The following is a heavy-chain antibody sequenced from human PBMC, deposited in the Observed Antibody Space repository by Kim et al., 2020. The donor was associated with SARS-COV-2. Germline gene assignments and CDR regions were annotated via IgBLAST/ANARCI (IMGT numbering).Heavy chain of an antibody. Sequence: GGSLRLSCAASGFTFDDYAMHWVRQAPGKGLEWVSGISWNSGSIGYADSVKGRFTISRDNAKNSLYLQMNSLRAEDTALYYCAKEGRYCSGGSCYSQTYFDYWGQGTLVTVSS. CDR2: ISWNSGSI. J-gene: IGHJ4*02. CDR1: GFTFDDYA. CDR3: AKEGRYCSGGSCYSQTYFDY. V-gene: IGHV3-9*01. D-gene: IGHD2-15*01.